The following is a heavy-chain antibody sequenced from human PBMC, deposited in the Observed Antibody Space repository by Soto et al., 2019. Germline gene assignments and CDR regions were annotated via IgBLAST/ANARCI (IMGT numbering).Heavy chain of an antibody. CDR1: GFTFSNAW. CDR3: TTFLISPSAFDI. J-gene: IGHJ3*02. Sequence: GGSLRLSCAASGFTFSNAWMSWVRQAPGKGLEWVGRIKSKTDGGTPDYAAPVKGRFTISRDDSKNTLYLQMNSLKTEDTAVYYCTTFLISPSAFDIWGQGTMVTVSS. CDR2: IKSKTDGGTP. D-gene: IGHD3-16*01. V-gene: IGHV3-15*01.